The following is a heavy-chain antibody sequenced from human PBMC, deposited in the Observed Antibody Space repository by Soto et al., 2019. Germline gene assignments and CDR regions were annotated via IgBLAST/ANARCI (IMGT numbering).Heavy chain of an antibody. CDR3: AKDMRGGSSSSRYYYGLDV. CDR1: GFTFDDYA. V-gene: IGHV3-9*01. J-gene: IGHJ6*02. D-gene: IGHD6-13*01. Sequence: EVQLVESGGGLVQPGRSLRLSCAASGFTFDDYAMHWVRQAPGKGLEWVSGISWNSGTIVYADSVKGRFTISRDNAKNSLYLQMNSLRGEYTALYYCAKDMRGGSSSSRYYYGLDVSCQGTTVTVSS. CDR2: ISWNSGTI.